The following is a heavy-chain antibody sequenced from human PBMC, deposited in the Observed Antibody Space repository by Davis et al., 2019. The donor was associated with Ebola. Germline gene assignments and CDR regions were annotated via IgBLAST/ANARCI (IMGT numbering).Heavy chain of an antibody. CDR1: GGSISSGDYY. D-gene: IGHD2-15*01. V-gene: IGHV4-30-4*01. CDR3: ARGRVVVVPFDY. CDR2: IYYSGST. J-gene: IGHJ4*02. Sequence: LRLSCTVSGGSISSGDYYWSWIRQPPGKGLEWIGYIYYSGSTYYNPSLKSRVTISVDTSKNQFSLKLSSVTAADTAVYYCARGRVVVVPFDYWGQGTLVTVSS.